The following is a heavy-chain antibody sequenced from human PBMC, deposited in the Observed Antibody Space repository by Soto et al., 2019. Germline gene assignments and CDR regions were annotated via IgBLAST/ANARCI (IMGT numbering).Heavy chain of an antibody. V-gene: IGHV1-69*01. D-gene: IGHD2-2*01. CDR1: GGTFSSYA. CDR2: IIPIFGTA. J-gene: IGHJ4*02. CDR3: ARDRGRYCSSTSCPFDY. Sequence: QVQLVQSGAEVKKPGSSVKVSCKASGGTFSSYAISWVRQAPGQGLEWMGWIIPIFGTANYAQKFQGRVTITADESTSTAYMELSSLRSEDTAVYYCARDRGRYCSSTSCPFDYWGQGTLVTVSS.